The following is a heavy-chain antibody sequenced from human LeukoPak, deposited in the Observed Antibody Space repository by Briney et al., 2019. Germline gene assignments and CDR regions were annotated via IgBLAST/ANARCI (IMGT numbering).Heavy chain of an antibody. D-gene: IGHD5-18*01. CDR2: ISGGGETS. CDR1: GFTFNTYA. J-gene: IGHJ4*02. CDR3: VKGLRSYGYSLFDY. Sequence: GGSLRLSCSATGFTFNTYAMSWVRQAPGEGLEWVSVISGGGETSYYADSVKGRFTISRDNSKNTIYLQMNSLGAEDTAVYYCVKGLRSYGYSLFDYWGQGSLVTVSS. V-gene: IGHV3-23*01.